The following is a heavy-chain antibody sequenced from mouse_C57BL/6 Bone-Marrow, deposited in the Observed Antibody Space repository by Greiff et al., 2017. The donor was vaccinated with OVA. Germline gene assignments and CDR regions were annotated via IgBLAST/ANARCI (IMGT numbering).Heavy chain of an antibody. D-gene: IGHD2-4*01. CDR2: IDPSDSYT. CDR3: ARGSLIYYDYDEFAY. CDR1: GYTFTSYW. J-gene: IGHJ3*01. Sequence: QVQLQQSGAELVMPGASVKLSCKASGYTFTSYWMHWVKQRPGQGLEWIGEIDPSDSYTNYNQKFKGKSTLTVDKSSSTAYMQLSSLTSEDSAVYYCARGSLIYYDYDEFAYWGQGTLVTVSA. V-gene: IGHV1-69*01.